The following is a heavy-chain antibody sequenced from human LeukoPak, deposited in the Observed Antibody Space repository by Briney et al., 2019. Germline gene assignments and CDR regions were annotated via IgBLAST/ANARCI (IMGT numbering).Heavy chain of an antibody. CDR3: ARDPNGDYIGAFDN. CDR2: ITASDYTT. J-gene: IGHJ3*02. Sequence: PGGSLSLSCAASGFIFREYAMTWVRQAPGKGLEWVSSITASDYTTYADSVKGRFTISRDNSKNTLYLQMDSLRGDDTALYHCARDPNGDYIGAFDNWGQGTMVTVSS. D-gene: IGHD4-17*01. CDR1: GFIFREYA. V-gene: IGHV3-23*01.